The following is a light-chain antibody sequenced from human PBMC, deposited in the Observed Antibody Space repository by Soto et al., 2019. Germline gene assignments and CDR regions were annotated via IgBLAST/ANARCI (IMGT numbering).Light chain of an antibody. CDR3: GSYTSSSTEV. Sequence: QSALTQPASVSGSPGQSITISCTGTSSDGGGYNYVSWYQQHPGKAPKLMVYEVSNRPSGVSNRFSGSKSGNTASLTISGLQADDEADYYCGSYTSSSTEVFGTGTKLTVL. J-gene: IGLJ1*01. CDR1: SSDGGGYNY. V-gene: IGLV2-14*01. CDR2: EVS.